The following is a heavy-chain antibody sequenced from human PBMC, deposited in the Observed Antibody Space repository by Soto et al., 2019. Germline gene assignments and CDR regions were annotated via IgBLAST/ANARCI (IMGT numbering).Heavy chain of an antibody. V-gene: IGHV4-34*01. CDR2: INHSGST. D-gene: IGHD4-17*01. CDR3: ARAHYGDYASPAFDI. CDR1: GGSFSGYY. J-gene: IGHJ3*02. Sequence: SETLSLTCAVYGGSFSGYYWSWIRQPPGKGLEWIGEINHSGSTNYNPSLKSRVTISVDTSKNQFSLKLSSVTAADTAVYYCARAHYGDYASPAFDIWGQGTMVTVSS.